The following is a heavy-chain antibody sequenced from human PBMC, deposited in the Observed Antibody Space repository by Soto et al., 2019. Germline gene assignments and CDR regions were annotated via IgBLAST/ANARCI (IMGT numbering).Heavy chain of an antibody. J-gene: IGHJ4*02. D-gene: IGHD2-8*02. V-gene: IGHV4-39*01. CDR1: GASIRSSPYY. CDR3: AKAVQGWWSNFDS. CDR2: LYSTGST. Sequence: SETLSLTCTVSGASIRSSPYYWGWVRQSSGKGLEWIGTLYSTGSTYFNPSLRGRVTISVDASKNQFYLNLKSVTAADTSFYFCAKAVQGWWSNFDSWGQGILVTVSS.